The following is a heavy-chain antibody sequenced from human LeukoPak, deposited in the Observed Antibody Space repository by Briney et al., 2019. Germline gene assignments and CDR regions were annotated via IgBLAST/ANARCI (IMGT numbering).Heavy chain of an antibody. CDR1: GYTFTGYY. CDR3: ATSHAVDF. J-gene: IGHJ3*01. D-gene: IGHD1/OR15-1a*01. Sequence: ASVKVSCKASGYTFTGYYMHWVRQAPGQGLEWMGWINPNSGGTNYAQKFQGRVTMTRDTSTDTAYMELSSLKSEDTAVYYCATSHAVDFWGQGTMVTVSS. CDR2: INPNSGGT. V-gene: IGHV1-2*02.